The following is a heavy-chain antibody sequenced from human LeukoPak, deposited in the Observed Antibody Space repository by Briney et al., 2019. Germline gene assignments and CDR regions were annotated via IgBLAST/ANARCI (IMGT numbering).Heavy chain of an antibody. Sequence: SETLSLTCTVSGGSISSYYWSWIRQPPGKGLEWIGYIYYSGSTNYNPSLKSRVTISVDTSKNQFSLKLSSVTAADTAVYYCARANRYCSSASCSPPAFDIWGQGTMVTVSS. CDR3: ARANRYCSSASCSPPAFDI. CDR1: GGSISSYY. D-gene: IGHD2-2*01. V-gene: IGHV4-59*01. J-gene: IGHJ3*02. CDR2: IYYSGST.